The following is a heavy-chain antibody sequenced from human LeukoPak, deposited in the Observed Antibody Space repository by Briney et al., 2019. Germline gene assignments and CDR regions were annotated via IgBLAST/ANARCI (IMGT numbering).Heavy chain of an antibody. CDR3: ARAAKYRSTSGPPPRYYMDV. CDR1: GGSFSGYY. Sequence: SETLSLTCAVYGGSFSGYYWSWIRQPPGKGLEWIGEINHSGSTNYNPSLKSRVTISVDTSKNQFSLKLSSVTAADTAVYYCARAAKYRSTSGPPPRYYMDVWGKGTTVAVSS. J-gene: IGHJ6*03. CDR2: INHSGST. D-gene: IGHD2-2*01. V-gene: IGHV4-34*01.